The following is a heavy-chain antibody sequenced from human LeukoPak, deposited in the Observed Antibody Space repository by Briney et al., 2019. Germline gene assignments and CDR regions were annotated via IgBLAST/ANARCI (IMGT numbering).Heavy chain of an antibody. J-gene: IGHJ3*02. Sequence: SETLSLTCTVSGGSINNYYWSWIRQPAGKGLEWIGRIYTRGSTNYNPSLKSRVTMSVDTSKNQFSLKLSSVTAADTAGYYCARGRYCSADICSGGDAFDIWGQGTMVSVSS. CDR3: ARGRYCSADICSGGDAFDI. V-gene: IGHV4-4*07. D-gene: IGHD2-15*01. CDR2: IYTRGST. CDR1: GGSINNYY.